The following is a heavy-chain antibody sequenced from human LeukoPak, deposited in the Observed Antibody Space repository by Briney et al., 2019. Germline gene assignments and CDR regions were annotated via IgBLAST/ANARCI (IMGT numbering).Heavy chain of an antibody. CDR1: GYSFTRYY. J-gene: IGHJ4*02. Sequence: GESLKVSCKGSGYSFTRYYIGWVRQMPGKGLEWMVIIYPGDSDTRYSPSFQGQVTISADKSISTAYLQWSSLKASDTAMYYCASTYSSSWYYFDYWGQGTLVTVSS. V-gene: IGHV5-51*01. CDR2: IYPGDSDT. D-gene: IGHD6-13*01. CDR3: ASTYSSSWYYFDY.